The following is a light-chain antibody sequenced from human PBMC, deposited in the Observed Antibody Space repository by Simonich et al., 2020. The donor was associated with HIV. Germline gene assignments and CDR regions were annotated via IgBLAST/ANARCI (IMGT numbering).Light chain of an antibody. Sequence: EIVMTQSPATLSVSPGERATLSCRASQSVSSNLAGYQQKPGQGPRLLISGASTRATGIPARFSGSGSGTEFTLTISSMQSEDFAFYYCQQYNNWPPYTFGQGTKLEIK. CDR3: QQYNNWPPYT. V-gene: IGKV3-15*01. CDR2: GAS. J-gene: IGKJ2*01. CDR1: QSVSSN.